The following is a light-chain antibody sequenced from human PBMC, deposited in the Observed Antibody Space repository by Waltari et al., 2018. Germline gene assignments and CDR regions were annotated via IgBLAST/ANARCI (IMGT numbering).Light chain of an antibody. V-gene: IGKV4-1*01. CDR2: WAS. J-gene: IGKJ1*01. CDR1: QSVVYSSNNKNY. CDR3: QQYYSTPPT. Sequence: DIGMTQAPDYLDWSLGERATTNGKSSQSVVYSSNNKNYLAWYQQKPGQPPKLLIYWASTRESGVPDRFSGSGSGTDFTRTISSLQAEDVAVYYCQQYYSTPPTFGQGTKVEIK.